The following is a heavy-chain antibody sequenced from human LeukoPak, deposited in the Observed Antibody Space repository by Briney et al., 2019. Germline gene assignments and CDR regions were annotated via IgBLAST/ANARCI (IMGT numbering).Heavy chain of an antibody. Sequence: PAESLTLSCAAPGFTVSRNYISWVGQALRKGLPWVSVIYSGGSTYYSDSVRCRFTISRDNSKHTLHLQMNRLRAEDSAVYYCARNVGGGFDYWGQGTLVTVSS. CDR3: ARNVGGGFDY. V-gene: IGHV3-53*01. CDR1: GFTVSRNY. J-gene: IGHJ4*02. D-gene: IGHD3-16*01. CDR2: IYSGGST.